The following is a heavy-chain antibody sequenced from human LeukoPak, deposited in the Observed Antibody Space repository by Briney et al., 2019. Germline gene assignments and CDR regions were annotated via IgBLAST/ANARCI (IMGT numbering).Heavy chain of an antibody. CDR3: ATDGYSSSWRAFDI. CDR1: GYTFTGYY. CDR2: FDPEDGET. J-gene: IGHJ3*02. Sequence: ASVKVSCKASGYTFTGYYMHWVRQAPGKGLEWMGGFDPEDGETIYAQKFQGRVTMTEDTSTDTAYMELSSLRSEDTAVYYCATDGYSSSWRAFDIWGQGTMVTVSS. V-gene: IGHV1-24*01. D-gene: IGHD6-13*01.